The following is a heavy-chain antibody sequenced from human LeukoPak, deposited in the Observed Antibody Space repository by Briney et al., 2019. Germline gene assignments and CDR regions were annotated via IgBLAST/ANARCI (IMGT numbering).Heavy chain of an antibody. D-gene: IGHD3-10*01. CDR1: GGTFSSYA. J-gene: IGHJ6*02. Sequence: SVKVSCKASGGTFSSYATSWVRQAPGQGLEWMGRIIPILGIANYAQKFQGRVTITADKSTSTAYMELSSLRSEDTAVYYCARDRGTSPYGMDVWGQGTTVTVSS. CDR2: IIPILGIA. CDR3: ARDRGTSPYGMDV. V-gene: IGHV1-69*04.